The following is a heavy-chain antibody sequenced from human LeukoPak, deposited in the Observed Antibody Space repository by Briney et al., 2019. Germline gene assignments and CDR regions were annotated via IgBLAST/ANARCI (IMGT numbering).Heavy chain of an antibody. CDR3: ARPLGYGSGSYYNAFDP. D-gene: IGHD3-10*01. CDR2: INHSGST. V-gene: IGHV4-34*01. J-gene: IGHJ5*02. Sequence: SETLSLTCAVYGGSFSGYYWSWIRQPPGKGLEWIGEINHSGSTNYNPSLKSRVTISVDTSKNQFSLKLSSVTAADTAVYYCARPLGYGSGSYYNAFDPWGQGTLVTVSS. CDR1: GGSFSGYY.